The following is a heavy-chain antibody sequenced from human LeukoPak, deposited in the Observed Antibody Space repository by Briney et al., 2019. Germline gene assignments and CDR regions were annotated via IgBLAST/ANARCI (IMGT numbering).Heavy chain of an antibody. V-gene: IGHV3-66*01. CDR3: AKLVVVIGTIDYFDY. Sequence: GGSLRLSCAVSGFAFGSYAMTWVRQAPGKGLEWLSVIYSDGRTFYADSVKDRFTISRDNSRNTLYLQMNILRAEDTAVYYCAKLVVVIGTIDYFDYWGQGTLVTVSS. CDR1: GFAFGSYA. J-gene: IGHJ4*02. CDR2: IYSDGRT. D-gene: IGHD2-15*01.